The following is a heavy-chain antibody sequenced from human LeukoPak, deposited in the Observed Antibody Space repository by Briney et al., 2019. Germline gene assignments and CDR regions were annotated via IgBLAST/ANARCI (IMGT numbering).Heavy chain of an antibody. CDR1: GYTFTSHY. D-gene: IGHD5-18*01. CDR2: MHSSRRST. V-gene: IGHV1-46*01. Sequence: GASVKISCKASGYTFTSHYMHAVRQAPGQGLEWMGVMHSSRRSTNYAQQFQGRVTMTKDTSTSTVYIELNSLRSEDTAVYYCARMDMDIAMVTNYLDHWGQGTLVSVSS. CDR3: ARMDMDIAMVTNYLDH. J-gene: IGHJ4*02.